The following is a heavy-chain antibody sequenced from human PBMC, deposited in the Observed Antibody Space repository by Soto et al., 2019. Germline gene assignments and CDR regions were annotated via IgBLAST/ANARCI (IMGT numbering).Heavy chain of an antibody. J-gene: IGHJ5*02. Sequence: GGSLRLSCAASGFTFSSYAMSWVRQAPGKGLEWVSAISGSGGSTYYADSVKGRFTISRDNSKNTLYLQMNSLRAEDTAVYYCAKDRAPIVVVPAAQFDPWGQGTLVTVSS. V-gene: IGHV3-23*01. CDR1: GFTFSSYA. CDR2: ISGSGGST. D-gene: IGHD2-2*01. CDR3: AKDRAPIVVVPAAQFDP.